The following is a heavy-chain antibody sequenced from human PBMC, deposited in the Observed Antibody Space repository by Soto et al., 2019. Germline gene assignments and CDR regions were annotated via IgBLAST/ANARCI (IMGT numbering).Heavy chain of an antibody. CDR2: IYSGGST. D-gene: IGHD3-9*01. J-gene: IGHJ6*03. CDR3: ARFRSDNYYYYMDV. Sequence: VGSLRLSCAASGFTVSSNYMSWVRQAPGKGLEWVSVIYSGGSTYYADSVKGRFTISRHNSKNTLYLQMNSLRAEDTAVYYCARFRSDNYYYYMDVWGKGTTVTVSS. V-gene: IGHV3-53*04. CDR1: GFTVSSNY.